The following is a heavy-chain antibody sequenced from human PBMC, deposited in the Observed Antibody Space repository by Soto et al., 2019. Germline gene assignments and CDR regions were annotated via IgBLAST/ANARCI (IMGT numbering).Heavy chain of an antibody. CDR3: AKGQLPWEIRGPVAY. Sequence: GGSLRLSCAASGFTFSSYAMSWVRQAPGKGREWVSASSGSGGSTYYADSVKGRCTISRDNSKNTLYLQMNSLRAEDTSVYYCAKGQLPWEIRGPVAYWGQGTPVAVSS. J-gene: IGHJ4*02. V-gene: IGHV3-23*01. CDR1: GFTFSSYA. CDR2: SSGSGGST. D-gene: IGHD1-26*01.